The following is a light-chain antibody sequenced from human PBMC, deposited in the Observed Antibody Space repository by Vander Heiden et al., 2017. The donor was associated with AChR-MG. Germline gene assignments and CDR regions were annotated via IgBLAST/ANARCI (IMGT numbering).Light chain of an antibody. Sequence: DIQMTQSPSTLSASVGDRVTITCRASQSVNSWLAWYQQKAGRAPKLLISKASTLESGVPSRFSGSGSGTELTLTISSLQPDDFATYYCQQFHDYPLTFGGGTKVEIK. CDR2: KAS. CDR1: QSVNSW. CDR3: QQFHDYPLT. V-gene: IGKV1-5*03. J-gene: IGKJ4*01.